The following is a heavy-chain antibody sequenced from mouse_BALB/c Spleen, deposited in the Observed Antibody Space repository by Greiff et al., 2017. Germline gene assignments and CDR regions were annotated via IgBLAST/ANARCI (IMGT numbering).Heavy chain of an antibody. D-gene: IGHD2-10*02. Sequence: QVQLQQSGPELVKPGASVKMSCKASGYTFTDYVISWVKQRTGQGLEWIGEIYPGSGSTYYNEKFKGKATLTADKSSNTAYMQLSSLTSEDSAVYFCARSEYGNYPFAYWGQGTLGTVSA. CDR3: ARSEYGNYPFAY. J-gene: IGHJ3*01. CDR1: GYTFTDYV. CDR2: IYPGSGST. V-gene: IGHV1-77*01.